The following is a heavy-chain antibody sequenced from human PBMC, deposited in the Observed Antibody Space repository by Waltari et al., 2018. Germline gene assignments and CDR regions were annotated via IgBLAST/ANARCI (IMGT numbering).Heavy chain of an antibody. CDR3: ARGRWLQQLFDY. CDR2: IIPIFGTA. V-gene: IGHV1-69*13. Sequence: QVQLVQSGAEVKKPGSSVKVSCKASGGTFSSYAISWVRQSPGQGLEWMGVIIPIFGTANYAQKCQGRVTITADESTSTAYMELSSLRSEDTAVYYCARGRWLQQLFDYWGQGTLVTVSS. CDR1: GGTFSSYA. D-gene: IGHD5-12*01. J-gene: IGHJ4*02.